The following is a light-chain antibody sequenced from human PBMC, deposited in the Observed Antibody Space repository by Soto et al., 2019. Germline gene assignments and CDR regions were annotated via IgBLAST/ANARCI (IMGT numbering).Light chain of an antibody. V-gene: IGLV2-14*03. J-gene: IGLJ1*01. Sequence: QSVLTQPASVSGSPGQSITISCTGTSSDIGHYDYVSWYQQHPGKAPKLMIYDVTNRPSGVSNRFSGSKSGNTASLTISGLQAEDEADYYCSSYPSSSTRVFGTGTKVTVL. CDR3: SSYPSSSTRV. CDR1: SSDIGHYDY. CDR2: DVT.